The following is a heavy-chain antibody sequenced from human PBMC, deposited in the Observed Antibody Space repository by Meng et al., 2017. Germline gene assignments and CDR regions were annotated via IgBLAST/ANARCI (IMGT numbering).Heavy chain of an antibody. CDR3: ARVPVGSSWFDP. Sequence: SETLSLTCTVSGYSISSGYYWGWIRQPPGKGLEWIGYIYYSGSTNYNPSLKSRVTISVDTSKNQFSLKLSSVTAADTAVYYCARVPVGSSWFDPWGHGTQVTVSS. CDR1: GYSISSGYY. D-gene: IGHD2-2*01. V-gene: IGHV4-61*01. CDR2: IYYSGST. J-gene: IGHJ5*02.